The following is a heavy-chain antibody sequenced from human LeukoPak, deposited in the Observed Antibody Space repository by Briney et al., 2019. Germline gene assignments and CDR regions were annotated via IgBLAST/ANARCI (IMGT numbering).Heavy chain of an antibody. V-gene: IGHV1-2*02. CDR3: ERSRRVENGEYPDY. J-gene: IGHJ4*02. Sequence: ASVRVSCKASGYTFTGYFIHWVRKTPGQGLGWMGWINPNSGDANYARKFQGRVTMTRDTSITTAYMELSRLRPDDTAVYYCERSRRVENGEYPDYWGQGTLVTVSS. CDR2: INPNSGDA. D-gene: IGHD3-10*01. CDR1: GYTFTGYF.